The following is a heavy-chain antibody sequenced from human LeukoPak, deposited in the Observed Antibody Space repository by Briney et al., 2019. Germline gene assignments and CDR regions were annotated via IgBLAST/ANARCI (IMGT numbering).Heavy chain of an antibody. CDR2: ISGSGGST. CDR1: GFTFSSYA. D-gene: IGHD1-26*01. V-gene: IGHV3-23*01. Sequence: PGGSLRLSCAASGFTFSSYAMSWVRQAPGKGLEWVSAISGSGGSTYYADSVKGRFTISRDNSKKTLHLQMNSLRAEDTAVYYCAKARGSYFDYWGQGTLVTVSS. CDR3: AKARGSYFDY. J-gene: IGHJ4*02.